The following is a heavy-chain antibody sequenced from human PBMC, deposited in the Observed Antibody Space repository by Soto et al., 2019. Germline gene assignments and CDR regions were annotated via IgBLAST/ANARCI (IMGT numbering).Heavy chain of an antibody. CDR2: IYTAGII. CDR1: GDSISDYY. CDR3: ASGRTRNYFDF. V-gene: IGHV4-4*07. Sequence: QVQLQESGPGLVKPSETLSLNCSVSGDSISDYYWTWLRQPAGKAPEWIGRIYTAGIIIYNPALKSRVTVSLDTSISQFSLKLNSVTAADTAVYYCASGRTRNYFDFWGQGALVTVSS. J-gene: IGHJ4*02. D-gene: IGHD1-1*01.